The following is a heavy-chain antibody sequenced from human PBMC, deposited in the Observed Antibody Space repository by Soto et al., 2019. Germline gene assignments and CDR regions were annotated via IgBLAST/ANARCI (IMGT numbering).Heavy chain of an antibody. J-gene: IGHJ3*02. CDR3: ARDRGGSSGYDGFDI. V-gene: IGHV4-61*08. CDR2: VFYSGSA. CDR1: GGSISSGDYY. D-gene: IGHD5-12*01. Sequence: PSETLSLTCTVSGGSISSGDYYWHWIRQPPGKGLEWVGYVFYSGSARYNPSLRSRVTISKDTAKNQFCLEVTSVTPADTAGYYCARDRGGSSGYDGFDIWGQGTMVTVSS.